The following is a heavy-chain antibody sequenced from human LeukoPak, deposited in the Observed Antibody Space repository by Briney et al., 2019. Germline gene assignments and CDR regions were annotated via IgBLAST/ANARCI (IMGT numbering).Heavy chain of an antibody. J-gene: IGHJ6*02. D-gene: IGHD3-16*01. CDR2: ISSSSSYT. V-gene: IGHV3-11*06. Sequence: GGSLRLSCAASGFTFSDYYMSWIHQAPGKGLECVSYISSSSSYTNYADSVKGRFTISRDNAKNSLYLQMDSLRAEDTAVYYCARGLRYYYYGMDVWGQGTTVTVSS. CDR1: GFTFSDYY. CDR3: ARGLRYYYYGMDV.